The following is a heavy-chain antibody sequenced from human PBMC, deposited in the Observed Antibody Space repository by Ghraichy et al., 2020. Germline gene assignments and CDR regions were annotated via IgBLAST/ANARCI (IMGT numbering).Heavy chain of an antibody. D-gene: IGHD3-10*01. CDR3: AKEAPVGRRYYYYGMDV. V-gene: IGHV3-23*01. CDR1: GFTFSSYA. Sequence: GALRLSCAASGFTFSSYAMSWVRQAPGKGLEWVSAISGSGGSTYYADSVKGRFTISRDNSKNTLYLQMNSLRAEDTAVYYCAKEAPVGRRYYYYGMDVWGQGTTVTVSS. CDR2: ISGSGGST. J-gene: IGHJ6*02.